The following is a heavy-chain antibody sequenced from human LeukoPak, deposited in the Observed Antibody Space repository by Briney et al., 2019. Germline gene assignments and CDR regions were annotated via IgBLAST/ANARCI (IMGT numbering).Heavy chain of an antibody. Sequence: ASVKVSCKASGYTFTSYDINWVRQATEQGLEWMGWMNPNSGNTGYARKFQGRVTMTRNTSITTAYMELSSLRSEDTAVYYCARGERSGSLVDPWGQGTLVTVSS. CDR2: MNPNSGNT. CDR3: ARGERSGSLVDP. V-gene: IGHV1-8*01. J-gene: IGHJ5*02. CDR1: GYTFTSYD. D-gene: IGHD3-3*01.